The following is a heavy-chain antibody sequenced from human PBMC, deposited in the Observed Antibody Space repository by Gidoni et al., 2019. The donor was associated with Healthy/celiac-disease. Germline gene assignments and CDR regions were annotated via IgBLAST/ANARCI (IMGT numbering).Heavy chain of an antibody. Sequence: FTISRDNSKNTLYLQMNSLRAEDTAVYYCAKDPRPAVAGSFDYWGQGTLVTVSS. D-gene: IGHD6-19*01. V-gene: IGHV3-23*01. J-gene: IGHJ4*02. CDR3: AKDPRPAVAGSFDY.